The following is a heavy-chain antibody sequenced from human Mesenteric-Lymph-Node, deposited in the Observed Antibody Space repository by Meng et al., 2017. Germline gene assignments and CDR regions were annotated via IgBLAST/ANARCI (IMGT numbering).Heavy chain of an antibody. J-gene: IGHJ6*02. CDR1: GYTFTSYG. CDR3: ARSYYYGSGSYWPYYYGMDV. CDR2: ISAYNGNT. D-gene: IGHD3-10*01. V-gene: IGHV1-18*01. Sequence: ASVKVSCKASGYTFTSYGISWVRQAPGQGLEWRGWISAYNGNTNYAQKLQGRVTMTRDTSTSTVYMELSSLRSEDTAVYYCARSYYYGSGSYWPYYYGMDVWGQGTTVTVSS.